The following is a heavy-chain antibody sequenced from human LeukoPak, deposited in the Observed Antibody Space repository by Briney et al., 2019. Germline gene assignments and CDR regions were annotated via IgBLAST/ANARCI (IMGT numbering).Heavy chain of an antibody. Sequence: SETLSLTCAVYGGSFSGYYWSWIRQPPGKGLEWIGEMNHSGSTNYNPSLKSRVTISVDTSKNQFSLKLSSVTAADTAVYYCARLRYYDSSGYLEGADDAFDIWGQGTMVTVSS. CDR2: MNHSGST. CDR1: GGSFSGYY. CDR3: ARLRYYDSSGYLEGADDAFDI. D-gene: IGHD3-22*01. J-gene: IGHJ3*02. V-gene: IGHV4-34*01.